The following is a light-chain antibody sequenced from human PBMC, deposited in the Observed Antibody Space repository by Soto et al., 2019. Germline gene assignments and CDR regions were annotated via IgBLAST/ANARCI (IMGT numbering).Light chain of an antibody. CDR1: ENIFNF. CDR2: AAS. CDR3: QHYNTQSIT. J-gene: IGKJ4*01. V-gene: IGKV1-5*01. Sequence: DIQLIQSPATLSASVGDRITITCRASENIFNFLAWYQQRSGRAPNLLSYAASDLETGAPSRFSGRGSGTEFTLTIDSLQPDDSATYYCQHYNTQSITFGGGTKVDVK.